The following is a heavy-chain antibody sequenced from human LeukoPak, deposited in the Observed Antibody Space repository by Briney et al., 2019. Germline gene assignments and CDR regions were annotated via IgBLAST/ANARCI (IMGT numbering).Heavy chain of an antibody. CDR3: ARDPSDYGDYDWFDP. V-gene: IGHV1-2*02. D-gene: IGHD4-17*01. CDR1: GYTFTGYY. J-gene: IGHJ5*02. CDR2: INPNSGGT. Sequence: ASVKVSCKASGYTFTGYYMHWVRQAPGQGLEWMGWINPNSGGTNYAQKFQGRVTMTRDTSISTAYMELSRLRSDDTAVYYCARDPSDYGDYDWFDPWGQGTLVTVSS.